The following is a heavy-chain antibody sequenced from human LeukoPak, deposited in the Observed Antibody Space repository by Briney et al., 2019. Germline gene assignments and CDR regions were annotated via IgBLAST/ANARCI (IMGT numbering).Heavy chain of an antibody. CDR3: ALEFRTFYAVFDY. Sequence: SVKVSCKASGGTFSSYAISWVRQAPGQGLEWRGGIIPIFGTANYAQKFQGRVTITADESTTTGYMELNSLRSEDTAVYYCALEFRTFYAVFDYWGQGTLVTVYS. V-gene: IGHV1-69*13. CDR2: IIPIFGTA. CDR1: GGTFSSYA. J-gene: IGHJ4*02. D-gene: IGHD2-2*01.